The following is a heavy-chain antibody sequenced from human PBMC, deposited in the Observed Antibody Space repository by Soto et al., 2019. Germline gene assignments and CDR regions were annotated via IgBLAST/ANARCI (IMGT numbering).Heavy chain of an antibody. Sequence: EVQLVESGGGLIQPGGSLRLSCVVSGFSVSSNYMSWVRQAPGKGLEWVSIIYTGGSTHYAASVKGRFTMSRDNSKNTLYLQMNSLRAEDTAVYCRARSPHYGDYFQYYFDYWGQGTLVTVSS. J-gene: IGHJ4*02. V-gene: IGHV3-53*01. CDR1: GFSVSSNY. CDR2: IYTGGST. D-gene: IGHD4-17*01. CDR3: ARSPHYGDYFQYYFDY.